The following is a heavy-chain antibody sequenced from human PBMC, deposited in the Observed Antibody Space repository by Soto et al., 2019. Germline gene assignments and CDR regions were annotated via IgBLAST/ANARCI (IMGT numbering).Heavy chain of an antibody. CDR1: GGSISSGGYF. J-gene: IGHJ6*03. CDR2: IYYSGST. Sequence: SETLSLTCTVSGGSISSGGYFWSCIRQHPGKGLEWIGYIYYSGSTYYNPSLKSRVTISVDTSKNQFSLKLSSVTAADTAVYYCARGSKEKSPRCVYYYMDVWGKGTTVTVSS. V-gene: IGHV4-31*03. CDR3: ARGSKEKSPRCVYYYMDV. D-gene: IGHD3-10*01.